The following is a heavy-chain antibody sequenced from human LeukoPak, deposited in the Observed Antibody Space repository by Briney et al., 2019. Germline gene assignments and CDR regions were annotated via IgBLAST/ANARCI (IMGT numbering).Heavy chain of an antibody. J-gene: IGHJ4*02. V-gene: IGHV4-59*08. D-gene: IGHD5-18*01. CDR1: GGSITGYF. CDR3: ARHGERGYKYDFDY. CDR2: IYYSGST. Sequence: PSETLSLTCSVSGGSITGYFWSWIRQPPGQGLEWIGYIYYSGSTNYNPSLKSRVTISIATSHNQFSLKLSSVTAADTAVYYCARHGERGYKYDFDYWGQGTLVTVSS.